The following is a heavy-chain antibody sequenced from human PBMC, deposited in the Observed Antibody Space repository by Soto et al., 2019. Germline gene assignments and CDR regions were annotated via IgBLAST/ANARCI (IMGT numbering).Heavy chain of an antibody. CDR3: AAEVGFGPLFDY. V-gene: IGHV4-30-2*05. D-gene: IGHD3-3*01. CDR2: IYHSGST. Sequence: PSETLSLTCAVSGGSISSGGYSWSWIRQPPGKGLEWIGYIYHSGSTYYNPSLKSRVAISVDTSKNQFSLKLTSVTAADTAVYYCAAEVGFGPLFDYWGQGTLVTVSS. CDR1: GGSISSGGYS. J-gene: IGHJ4*02.